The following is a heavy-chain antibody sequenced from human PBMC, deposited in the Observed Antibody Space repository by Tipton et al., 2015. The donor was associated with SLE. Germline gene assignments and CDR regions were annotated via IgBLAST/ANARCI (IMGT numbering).Heavy chain of an antibody. V-gene: IGHV3-7*03. CDR1: GFTLSNFW. J-gene: IGHJ3*02. Sequence: SLRLSCAASGFTLSNFWMSWVRQTPGKGLECVANIKQDGSEKYYVDSVKGRFTIYRDNDKNSLFLRMNSLRVEYTALYYCARAVGYEDTFDIWGQGTMVTVSS. CDR3: ARAVGYEDTFDI. D-gene: IGHD5-12*01. CDR2: IKQDGSEK.